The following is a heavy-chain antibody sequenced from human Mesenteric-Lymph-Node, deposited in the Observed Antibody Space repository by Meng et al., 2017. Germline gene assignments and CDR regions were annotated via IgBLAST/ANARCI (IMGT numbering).Heavy chain of an antibody. V-gene: IGHV1-2*06. J-gene: IGHJ4*02. D-gene: IGHD3-9*01. Sequence: QGQLVQSGAEVKKPGASVKVYCKASGYTFTGSYIHWVRQAPGQGLEWMGRINPNSGGTNYAQKFQGRVTMTWDTSINTAYMELSSLRSDDTAVYYCARDISYWGQGTLVTVSS. CDR2: INPNSGGT. CDR3: ARDISY. CDR1: GYTFTGSY.